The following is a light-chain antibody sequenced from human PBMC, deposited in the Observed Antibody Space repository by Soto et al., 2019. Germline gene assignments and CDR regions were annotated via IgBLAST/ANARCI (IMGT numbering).Light chain of an antibody. CDR2: DVS. V-gene: IGKV1D-13*01. CDR1: QAIASA. Sequence: AIQMNQSPSSLSESTGDSVSISCRASQAIASALAWYQQKRGKPPTLLLYDVSTLEGGVPSRFSGSGSGTEFTLSISSLQPEDFATYYCQQFQNYPLTFGGGTNVE. J-gene: IGKJ4*01. CDR3: QQFQNYPLT.